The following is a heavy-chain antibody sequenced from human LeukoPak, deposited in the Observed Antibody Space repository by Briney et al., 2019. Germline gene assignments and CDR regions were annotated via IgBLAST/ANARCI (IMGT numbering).Heavy chain of an antibody. J-gene: IGHJ6*02. Sequence: PSETLSLTCTVSGGSISSSSYYWGWIRQPPGQGLEWIGSIYYSGSTYYNPSLKSRVTISVDTSKNQFSLKLSSVTAADTAVYYCARRPYDSSGYYYYYYYGMDVWGQGTTVTVSS. CDR3: ARRPYDSSGYYYYYYYGMDV. V-gene: IGHV4-39*01. CDR2: IYYSGST. D-gene: IGHD3-22*01. CDR1: GGSISSSSYY.